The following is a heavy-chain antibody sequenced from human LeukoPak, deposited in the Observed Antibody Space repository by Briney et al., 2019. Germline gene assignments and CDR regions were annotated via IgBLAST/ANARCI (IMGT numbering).Heavy chain of an antibody. CDR1: GFTFDDYA. CDR3: AKDKSSSWYYFDY. J-gene: IGHJ4*02. CDR2: ISWNSGSI. Sequence: PGRSLRLSCAASGFTFDDYAMHWVRQAPGKGLEWVSGISWNSGSIGYADSVKGRFTISRDNAKNSLYLQMNSLRAEDMALYYCAKDKSSSWYYFDYWGQGTLVTVSS. V-gene: IGHV3-9*03. D-gene: IGHD6-13*01.